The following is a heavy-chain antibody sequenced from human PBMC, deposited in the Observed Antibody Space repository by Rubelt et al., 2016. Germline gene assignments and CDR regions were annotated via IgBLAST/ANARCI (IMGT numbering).Heavy chain of an antibody. J-gene: IGHJ4*02. CDR3: ARCDYSNYEGYDY. CDR1: GGSISSYY. D-gene: IGHD4-11*01. CDR2: IYYSGST. V-gene: IGHV4-59*12. Sequence: QVQLQESGPGLVKPSETLSLTCTVSGGSISSYYWSWIRQPPGKGLEWIGYIYYSGSTNYNPLFSCRFTISVETSKNQVSWKRSCVTAADTAVYYCARCDYSNYEGYDYWGQGTLVTVSS.